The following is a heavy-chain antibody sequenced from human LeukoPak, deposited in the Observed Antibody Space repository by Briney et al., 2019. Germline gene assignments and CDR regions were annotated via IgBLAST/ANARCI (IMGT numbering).Heavy chain of an antibody. CDR1: GFTFCSYA. V-gene: IGHV3-30*04. D-gene: IGHD6-13*01. CDR2: ISYDGRNQ. Sequence: GGSLRLSWAASGFTFCSYAMHWVRQAPGKGLEWVTLISYDGRNQYYGQSVKGRFTISRDNSKNIVYLQMNSLRIEDTGVYYCAKGYSSSCQRAFDYWGQGTLVTVSS. J-gene: IGHJ4*02. CDR3: AKGYSSSCQRAFDY.